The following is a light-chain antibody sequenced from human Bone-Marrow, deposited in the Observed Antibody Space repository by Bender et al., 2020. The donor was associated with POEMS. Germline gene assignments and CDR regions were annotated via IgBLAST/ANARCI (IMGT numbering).Light chain of an antibody. J-gene: IGLJ1*01. CDR3: SSYTSSNAFV. V-gene: IGLV2-14*03. Sequence: QSALTQPASVSGSPGQSITISCTGTSNDVGGYNYVSWHQQHPGKAPKLLIYEVSNRPSGVSNRFSGSKSGNTASLTISGLQPEDEGDYYCSSYTSSNAFVFGTGTKVTVL. CDR2: EVS. CDR1: SNDVGGYNY.